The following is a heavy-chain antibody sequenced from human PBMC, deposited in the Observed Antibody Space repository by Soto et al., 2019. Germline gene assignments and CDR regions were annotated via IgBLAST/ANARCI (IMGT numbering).Heavy chain of an antibody. CDR2: LNPDTGNT. D-gene: IGHD6-25*01. J-gene: IGHJ3*01. CDR3: ARAIQSGGPQANDAFDV. V-gene: IGHV1-3*01. CDR1: GFTFSYNL. Sequence: QVQLVQSGAELKKPGASVNISCTASGFTFSYNLINWVRQVPGQGLGGMGWLNPDTGNTRYSETFQGRVTNARNPAANIAQFELSGLENEDYSLDFCARAIQSGGPQANDAFDVWGQGTMITVSS.